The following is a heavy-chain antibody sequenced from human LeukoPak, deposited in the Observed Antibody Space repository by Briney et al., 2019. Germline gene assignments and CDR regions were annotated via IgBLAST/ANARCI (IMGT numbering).Heavy chain of an antibody. D-gene: IGHD4-17*01. CDR2: INSDGSST. CDR1: GFTFSSYW. Sequence: GGSLRLSCAASGFTFSSYWMHWVRQAPGKGLVWVSRINSDGSSTSYADSVKGRFTISRDNAKNTLYLQVNSLRAEDTAVYYCARDYGTHTTGYYYYYYMDVWGKGTTVTISS. V-gene: IGHV3-74*01. CDR3: ARDYGTHTTGYYYYYYMDV. J-gene: IGHJ6*03.